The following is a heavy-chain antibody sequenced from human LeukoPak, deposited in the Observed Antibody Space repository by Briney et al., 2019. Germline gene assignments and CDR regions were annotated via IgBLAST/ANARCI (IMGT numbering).Heavy chain of an antibody. CDR2: IWYDGNNK. CDR1: GFTFSSYG. V-gene: IGHV3-33*01. D-gene: IGHD1-26*01. J-gene: IGHJ6*02. CDR3: ARDRGSREDGMDV. Sequence: GGSLRLSCAASGFTFSSYGMHWVRQAPGKGLEWVAVIWYDGNNKYYADFVKGRFTISRDNSKNTLYLQMNSLRAEDTAVYNCARDRGSREDGMDVWGQGTTVTVSS.